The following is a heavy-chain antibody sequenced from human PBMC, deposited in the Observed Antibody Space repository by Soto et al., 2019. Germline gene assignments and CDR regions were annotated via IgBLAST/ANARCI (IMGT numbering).Heavy chain of an antibody. V-gene: IGHV3-11*05. D-gene: IGHD5-12*01. CDR1: GLTFSDYY. Sequence: QVQLVESGGGLVKPGGSLRLSCAASGLTFSDYYMSWIRQAPGKGLEWVSYITRSSTYTNYADSVKGRFTISRDNAKNSLYLQMNSLSAEDTAVYYCARPQGGGYDLNYWGQGTLVTVSS. J-gene: IGHJ4*02. CDR3: ARPQGGGYDLNY. CDR2: ITRSSTYT.